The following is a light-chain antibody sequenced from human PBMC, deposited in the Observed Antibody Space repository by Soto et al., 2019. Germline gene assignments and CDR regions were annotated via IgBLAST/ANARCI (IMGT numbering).Light chain of an antibody. CDR3: LLSYNGPYF. J-gene: IGLJ1*01. V-gene: IGLV7-46*01. Sequence: QAVVTQEPSLTVSPGGTVTLTCGSSSGAVTNGHYPYWFQQKPGQAPRTLIYDTTNRHSWTPARFSGSLLGGKAALTLSGAQPEDEAEYYCLLSYNGPYFFGTGTKLTVL. CDR2: DTT. CDR1: SGAVTNGHY.